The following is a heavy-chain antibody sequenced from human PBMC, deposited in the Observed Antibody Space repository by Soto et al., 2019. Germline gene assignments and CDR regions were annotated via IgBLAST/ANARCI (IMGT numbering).Heavy chain of an antibody. CDR3: ARLVRMATIE. D-gene: IGHD5-12*01. V-gene: IGHV4-39*01. J-gene: IGHJ4*02. CDR1: GGSISSSSYY. CDR2: IYYSGST. Sequence: SETLSLTCTVSGGSISSSSYYWGWIRQPPGKGLEWIGSIYYSGSTYYNPSLKSRVTISVDTSKNQFSLKLSSVTAADTAVYYCARLVRMATIEWGQGTLVTVS.